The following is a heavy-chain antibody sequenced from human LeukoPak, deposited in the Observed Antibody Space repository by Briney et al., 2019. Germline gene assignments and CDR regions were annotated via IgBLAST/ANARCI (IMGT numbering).Heavy chain of an antibody. CDR2: ISGSGGST. Sequence: PGGSLRLSCAASGFTFSSYAISWVRQAPGKGLEWVSAISGSGGSTYYADSVKGRFTISRDNSKNTLYLQMNSLGAEDTAVYYCAKAGYSYGYFDYWGQGTLVNVSS. V-gene: IGHV3-23*01. D-gene: IGHD5-18*01. J-gene: IGHJ4*02. CDR3: AKAGYSYGYFDY. CDR1: GFTFSSYA.